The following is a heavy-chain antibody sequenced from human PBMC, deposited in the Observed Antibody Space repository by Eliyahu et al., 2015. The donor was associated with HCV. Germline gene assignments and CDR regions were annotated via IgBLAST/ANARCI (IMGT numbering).Heavy chain of an antibody. Sequence: EVQLVESGGVLVQPGGSLRLSCAASGFTFXXHSMNWVRQAPGKGLEWVSYVSRSGRTIYYADSVKGRFTISRDNAKNSLYLQMNSLRAEDTAVYYCARDGTDAMLLKLVTDYYYHGMDVWGQGTTVTVSS. CDR3: ARDGTDAMLLKLVTDYYYHGMDV. J-gene: IGHJ6*02. CDR2: VSRSGRTI. D-gene: IGHD3-9*01. CDR1: GFTFXXHS. V-gene: IGHV3-48*01.